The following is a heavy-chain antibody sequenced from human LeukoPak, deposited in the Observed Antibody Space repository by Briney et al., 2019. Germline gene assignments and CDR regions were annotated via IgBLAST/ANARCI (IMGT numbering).Heavy chain of an antibody. CDR3: ARVSYSSGWFFDY. Sequence: GVLRLSCAASGFPFSSFNMSWVRQAPGEGLEWVSSISSTSTYIYDADSVRGRFTIPRDNAKNSLYLQMDSLRAEDTAVYYCARVSYSSGWFFDYWGQGTLVTVSS. J-gene: IGHJ4*02. D-gene: IGHD6-19*01. CDR1: GFPFSSFN. CDR2: ISSTSTYI. V-gene: IGHV3-21*01.